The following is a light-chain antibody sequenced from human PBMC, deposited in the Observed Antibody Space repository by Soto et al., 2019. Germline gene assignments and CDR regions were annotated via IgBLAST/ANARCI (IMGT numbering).Light chain of an antibody. CDR2: GAS. Sequence: IYLTQSPSSLSASVGDRVTITCRASHGVSSYLAWYQQKPGKAPKLLIYGASTLQSGVPSRFSGSGSGTDFTLSISSLQPEEFATYYCQQVNGYPYTSGQGTRLEIK. CDR1: HGVSSY. J-gene: IGKJ2*01. V-gene: IGKV1-9*01. CDR3: QQVNGYPYT.